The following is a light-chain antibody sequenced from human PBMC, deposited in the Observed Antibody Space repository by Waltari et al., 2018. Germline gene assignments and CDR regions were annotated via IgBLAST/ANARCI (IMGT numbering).Light chain of an antibody. Sequence: DIQMTKSPSSLSASVGATVTITLRASQGIGTRLAWYQQKSEKVPKSLIYGASSLQSGVPSRFSGSGSGTDFTLTISSLQPEDFATYYCRQYYSYPLTFGGGTKVEIK. CDR2: GAS. CDR3: RQYYSYPLT. V-gene: IGKV1D-16*01. CDR1: QGIGTR. J-gene: IGKJ4*01.